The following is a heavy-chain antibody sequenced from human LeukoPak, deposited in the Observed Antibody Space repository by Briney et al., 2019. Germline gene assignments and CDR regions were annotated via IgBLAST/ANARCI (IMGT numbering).Heavy chain of an antibody. CDR3: ARGLSGSYFY. D-gene: IGHD1-26*01. CDR2: IYYSGST. Sequence: SETLSASCADPRDSISSYYRCWIRQPPGKGLEWIGYIYYSGSTNYNPSLKSRVTISVDTSKNQFSLKLSSVTAADTAVYYCARGLSGSYFYWGQGTLVTVSS. J-gene: IGHJ4*02. V-gene: IGHV4-59*01. CDR1: RDSISSYY.